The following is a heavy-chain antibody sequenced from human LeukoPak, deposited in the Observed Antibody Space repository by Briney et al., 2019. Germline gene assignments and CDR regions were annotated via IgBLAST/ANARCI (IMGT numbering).Heavy chain of an antibody. CDR1: GYTFNTYG. CDR2: ISAYNGNR. D-gene: IGHD1-1*01. CDR3: AREAGTGVLRYFDL. Sequence: ASVKVSCKASGYTFNTYGISWVRQAPGQRLEWMRWISAYNGNRNYAQRIQGRVTMTIDTSTSTAYMELRSLRSDDTAVYFCAREAGTGVLRYFDLWGRGTLLTVSS. V-gene: IGHV1-18*01. J-gene: IGHJ2*01.